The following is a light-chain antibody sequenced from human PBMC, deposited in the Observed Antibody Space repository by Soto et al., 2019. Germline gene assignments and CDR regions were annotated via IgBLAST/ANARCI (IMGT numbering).Light chain of an antibody. CDR2: AAS. J-gene: IGKJ3*01. CDR1: QGISSY. V-gene: IGKV1-9*01. Sequence: DIPLTQSPSFLSASVGDRVTITCRASQGISSYLAWYQQKPGKAPKLLIYAASTLQSGVPPRFSGSGSGTEFTLTISSLQPEDFATYYCQQLNSYRFTFGPGTKVDIK. CDR3: QQLNSYRFT.